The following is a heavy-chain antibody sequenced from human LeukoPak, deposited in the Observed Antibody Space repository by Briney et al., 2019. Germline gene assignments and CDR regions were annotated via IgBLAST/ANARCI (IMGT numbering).Heavy chain of an antibody. Sequence: ASVKVSCKASGGTFISYAISWVRQAPGQGLEWMGGIIPIFGTANYAQKFQGRVTITADESTSTAYMELSSLRSEDTAVYYCARSPLLNYDFWSNFDYWGQGTLVTVSS. CDR2: IIPIFGTA. D-gene: IGHD3-3*01. CDR3: ARSPLLNYDFWSNFDY. V-gene: IGHV1-69*13. CDR1: GGTFISYA. J-gene: IGHJ4*02.